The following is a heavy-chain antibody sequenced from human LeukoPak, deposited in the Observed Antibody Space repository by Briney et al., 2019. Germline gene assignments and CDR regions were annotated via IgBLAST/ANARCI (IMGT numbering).Heavy chain of an antibody. J-gene: IGHJ4*02. D-gene: IGHD1-7*01. Sequence: SETLSLTCTVSAGSISSSSHHWGWIRQPPGKGLEWIGYIYYSGSTYYNPSLKSRVTISVDTSKNQFSLKLSSVTAADTAVYYCATLTGTREWYFDYWGQGTLVTVSS. CDR2: IYYSGST. CDR1: AGSISSSSHH. CDR3: ATLTGTREWYFDY. V-gene: IGHV4-30-4*08.